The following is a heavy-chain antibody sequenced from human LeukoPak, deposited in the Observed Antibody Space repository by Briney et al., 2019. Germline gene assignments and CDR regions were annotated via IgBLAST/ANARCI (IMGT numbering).Heavy chain of an antibody. CDR2: IYHSGST. CDR3: ARGDCSSTICYSPMDV. Sequence: SETLSLTCAVSGGSISSGSWWNWVRQPPGKGLEWIGEIYHSGSTNYNPSLKSRVTISLDKSKNQFSLKLSSVTAADTAVYYCARGDCSSTICYSPMDVWGKGTTVTVSS. CDR1: GGSISSGSW. D-gene: IGHD2-2*01. V-gene: IGHV4-4*02. J-gene: IGHJ6*03.